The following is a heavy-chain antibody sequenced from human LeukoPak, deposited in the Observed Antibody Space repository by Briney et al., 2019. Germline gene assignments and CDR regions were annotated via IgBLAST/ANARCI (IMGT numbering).Heavy chain of an antibody. D-gene: IGHD2/OR15-2a*01. CDR3: ARSGLSRFGF. V-gene: IGHV3-23*01. Sequence: GGSLRLSCAASGFIFSNYAMSWVRQAPGKGLQWVSAFSGSGGSAYYADSVKGRFTISRDNSRNTLYLQMNSLRAEDTAVYYCARSGLSRFGFWGQGTLVTVSS. J-gene: IGHJ4*02. CDR2: FSGSGGSA. CDR1: GFIFSNYA.